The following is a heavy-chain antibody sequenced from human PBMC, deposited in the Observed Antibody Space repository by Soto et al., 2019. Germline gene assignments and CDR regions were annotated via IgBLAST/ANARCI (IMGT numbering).Heavy chain of an antibody. CDR3: VGTGTTDDY. CDR1: GASVSSGDYY. J-gene: IGHJ4*02. CDR2: LYSSGGS. D-gene: IGHD1-1*01. Sequence: QVQLQESGPGLVKPSQTLSLTCTVSGASVSSGDYYWSCIRQPPGKGLEWIGYLYSSGGSYYNPSLKGRLTISIDTSKNQFSLKLNSVTVADTAIYYCVGTGTTDDYWGRGTLVTVSS. V-gene: IGHV4-30-4*01.